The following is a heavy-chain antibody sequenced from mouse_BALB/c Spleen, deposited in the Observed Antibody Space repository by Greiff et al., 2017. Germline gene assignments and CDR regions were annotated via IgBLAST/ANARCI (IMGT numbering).Heavy chain of an antibody. CDR2: IDPSDSYT. Sequence: VQLQQSGAELVKPGASVKLSCKASGYTFTSYWMHWVKQRPGQGLEWIGEIDPSDSYTNYNQKFKGKATLTVDKSSSTAYMQLSSLTSEDSAVYYCASIYYGNSWFAYWGQGTLVTVSA. D-gene: IGHD2-1*01. J-gene: IGHJ3*01. CDR3: ASIYYGNSWFAY. V-gene: IGHV1-69*02. CDR1: GYTFTSYW.